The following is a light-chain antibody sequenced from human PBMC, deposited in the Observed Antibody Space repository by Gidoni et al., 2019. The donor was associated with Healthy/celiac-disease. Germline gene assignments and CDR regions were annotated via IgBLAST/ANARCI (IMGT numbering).Light chain of an antibody. V-gene: IGKV4-1*01. CDR2: WAS. Sequence: DILMPQSQDSLAVSLGERATFNCKSTQSVLYNSNNKNYLAWYQQKPGQPPKLLIYWASTRESGVPDRFSGSGSGTDFTLTISSLQAEDVAVYYCQQYYSTPQTFGQGTKVEIK. CDR3: QQYYSTPQT. CDR1: QSVLYNSNNKNY. J-gene: IGKJ1*01.